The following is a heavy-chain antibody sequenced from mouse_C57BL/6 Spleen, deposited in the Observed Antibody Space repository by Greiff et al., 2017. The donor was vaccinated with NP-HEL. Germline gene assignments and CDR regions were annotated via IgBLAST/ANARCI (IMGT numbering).Heavy chain of an antibody. CDR2: IYPGDGDT. CDR1: GYAFSSSW. J-gene: IGHJ1*03. V-gene: IGHV1-82*01. Sequence: QVQLQQSGPELVKPGASVKISCKASGYAFSSSWMNWVKQRPGKGLEWIGRIYPGDGDTNYNGKFKGKATLTADKSSSTAYMQLSSLTSEDSAVYFCARLNVGYFDVWGTGTTLTVAS. CDR3: ARLNVGYFDV.